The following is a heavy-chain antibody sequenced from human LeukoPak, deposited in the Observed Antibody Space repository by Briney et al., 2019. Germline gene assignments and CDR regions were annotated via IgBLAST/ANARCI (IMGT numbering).Heavy chain of an antibody. V-gene: IGHV4-59*01. D-gene: IGHD1-1*01. CDR2: VYYGGST. J-gene: IGHJ5*02. Sequence: SETLSLTCTVSGGSMRTYNYNWIRQSPGKGLEWIGSVYYGGSTKYNPSLKSRATISIDTSKSQFSLKLSSVTAADTAMYCARNWNILGDVNWFDPWGQGTLVTVSS. CDR3: ARNWNILGDVNWFDP. CDR1: GGSMRTYN.